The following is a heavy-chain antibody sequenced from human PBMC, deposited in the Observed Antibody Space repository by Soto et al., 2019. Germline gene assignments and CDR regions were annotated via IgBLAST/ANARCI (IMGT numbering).Heavy chain of an antibody. J-gene: IGHJ4*02. V-gene: IGHV4-34*01. CDR1: GGSFSGYY. CDR2: INHSGST. D-gene: IGHD3-22*01. Sequence: QVQLQQWGAGLLKPSETLSLTCAVYGGSFSGYYWSWIRQPPGKGLEWIGEINHSGSTNYNPSLKSRVTISVDTSKNQFSLKLSSVTAADTAVYYCAREGDPRREHYYDSSGYYPFDYWGQGTLVTVPS. CDR3: AREGDPRREHYYDSSGYYPFDY.